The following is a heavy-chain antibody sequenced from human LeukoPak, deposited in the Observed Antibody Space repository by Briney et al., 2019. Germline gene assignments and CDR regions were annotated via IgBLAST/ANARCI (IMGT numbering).Heavy chain of an antibody. V-gene: IGHV3-30-3*01. CDR2: ISYDGSNN. Sequence: GGSLRLSCAASGFIFSSYSMSWVRQAPGKGLEWVTVISYDGSNNYYADSVKGRFTISRDNSKNTLYLQMNSLRTEDTAVYYCARDVGYSSGWYDYYYGVDVWGQGTTVTVSS. CDR3: ARDVGYSSGWYDYYYGVDV. J-gene: IGHJ6*02. D-gene: IGHD6-19*01. CDR1: GFIFSSYS.